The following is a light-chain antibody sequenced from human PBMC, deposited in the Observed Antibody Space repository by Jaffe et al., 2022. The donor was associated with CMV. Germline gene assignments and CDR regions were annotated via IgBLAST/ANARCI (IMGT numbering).Light chain of an antibody. CDR2: GAS. J-gene: IGKJ4*01. CDR1: QSVNSNF. CDR3: QHYGRSSRT. Sequence: EIVLTQSPGSLSLSPGERATLSCRASQSVNSNFLAWYQQRLGQAPRLLMYGASTRATDIPDRFSGSGSGTDFTLTISRLEPEDFAVYYCQHYGRSSRTFGGGTKVEIK. V-gene: IGKV3-20*01.